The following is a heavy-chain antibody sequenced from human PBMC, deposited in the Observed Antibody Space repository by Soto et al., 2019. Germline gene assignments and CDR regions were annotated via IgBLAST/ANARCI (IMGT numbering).Heavy chain of an antibody. CDR1: GFTFSSYA. J-gene: IGHJ3*02. Sequence: EVPLLESGGGLVQPGGSLRLSCAASGFTFSSYAMSWVRQAPGKGLEWVSAISGSGGSTYYALSVKGRFTISRDNANNSLYLQMNSLRAEDTAVDYCALAYLWPAFAFDIWGQGTMVTVSS. V-gene: IGHV3-23*01. D-gene: IGHD2-21*01. CDR3: ALAYLWPAFAFDI. CDR2: ISGSGGST.